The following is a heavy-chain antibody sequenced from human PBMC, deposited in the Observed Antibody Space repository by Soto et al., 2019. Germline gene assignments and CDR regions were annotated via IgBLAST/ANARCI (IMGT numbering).Heavy chain of an antibody. D-gene: IGHD2-15*01. J-gene: IGHJ4*02. CDR1: GYTFTGYA. Sequence: QVQLVQSGAEEKKPGASVKVSCKASGYTFTGYAMHWVRQAPGQRLEWMGWINAGNGNTKYSQKFQGRVIIIRDTSASTAYLELSSLRSEDTSVYYCARAMAVVAVFDYWGQGTLVTVSS. CDR3: ARAMAVVAVFDY. V-gene: IGHV1-3*05. CDR2: INAGNGNT.